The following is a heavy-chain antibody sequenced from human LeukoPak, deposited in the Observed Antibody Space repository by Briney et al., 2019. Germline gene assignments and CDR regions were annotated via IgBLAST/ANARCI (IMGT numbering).Heavy chain of an antibody. D-gene: IGHD3/OR15-3a*01. CDR1: GGTFSSYA. Sequence: GASVKVSCKASGGTFSSYAISRVRHAPGQGLEWMGRIIPILGIANYAQKFQGSVTSTADKSTSTAYMELISLRYEDTAVYYCARDFSWTGDYYYYGMDVWGQGTTVTVS. J-gene: IGHJ6*02. CDR3: ARDFSWTGDYYYYGMDV. V-gene: IGHV1-69*04. CDR2: IIPILGIA.